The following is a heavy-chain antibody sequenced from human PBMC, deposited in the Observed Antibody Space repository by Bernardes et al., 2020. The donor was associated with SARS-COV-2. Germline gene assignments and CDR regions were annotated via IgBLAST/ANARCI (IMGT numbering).Heavy chain of an antibody. CDR3: GKVTDGYISD. Sequence: GGSLRLSCVASGFTFSSSALRWVRQAPGKGLEWVSGISASGGTTDYDDSVKGRFTISRDNSKNTLYLQMNSLRTEDTAVYYCGKVTDGYISDWGQGTLVTVSS. D-gene: IGHD2-21*01. CDR2: ISASGGTT. J-gene: IGHJ4*02. V-gene: IGHV3-23*01. CDR1: GFTFSSSA.